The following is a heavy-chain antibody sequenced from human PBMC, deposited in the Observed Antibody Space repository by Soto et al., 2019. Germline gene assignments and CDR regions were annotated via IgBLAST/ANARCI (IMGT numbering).Heavy chain of an antibody. CDR3: ARDRLTYYYGMDV. V-gene: IGHV3-33*01. J-gene: IGHJ6*02. Sequence: GGSLRLSCAASGFTFSGYAMPWVRQAPGTGLEWVEVLWYDGSNNPYPESLNGRFNISRDNSNNTMYLKMNSPRAEETDVYYCARDRLTYYYGMDVWGQGTTVTVSS. CDR2: LWYDGSNN. CDR1: GFTFSGYA. D-gene: IGHD7-27*01.